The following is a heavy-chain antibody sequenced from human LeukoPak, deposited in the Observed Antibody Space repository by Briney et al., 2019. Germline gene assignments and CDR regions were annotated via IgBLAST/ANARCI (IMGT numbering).Heavy chain of an antibody. CDR2: ISSSSSYI. D-gene: IGHD1-26*01. CDR3: ARDRFRIVGAKAFDY. CDR1: GFTFSSYS. Sequence: PGGSLRLSCAASGFTFSSYSMNWVRQAPGKGLEWVSPISSSSSYIYYADSVKGRFTISRDNAKNSLYLQMNSLRAEDTAVYYCARDRFRIVGAKAFDYWGQGTLVTVSS. V-gene: IGHV3-21*01. J-gene: IGHJ4*02.